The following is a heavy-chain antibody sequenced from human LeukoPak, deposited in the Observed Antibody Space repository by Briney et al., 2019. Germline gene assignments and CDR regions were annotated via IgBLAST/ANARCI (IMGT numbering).Heavy chain of an antibody. CDR1: GFTFDDYA. CDR2: ISWDGGST. CDR3: AKGGGRDGYNPVGY. D-gene: IGHD5-24*01. Sequence: PGGSLRLSCAASGFTFDDYAMHWVRQAPGKGLEWVSLISWDGGSTYYADSVKGRFTISRDNSKNSLYLQMSSLRAEDTALYYCAKGGGRDGYNPVGYWGQGTLVTVSS. V-gene: IGHV3-43D*03. J-gene: IGHJ4*02.